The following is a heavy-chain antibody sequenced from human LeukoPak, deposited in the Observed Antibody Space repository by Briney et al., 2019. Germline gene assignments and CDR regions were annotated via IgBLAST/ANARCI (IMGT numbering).Heavy chain of an antibody. CDR2: ISYDGSNK. V-gene: IGHV3-30-3*01. Sequence: GRSLRLSCAAYGFTFSTYVMHWDRQAPGKGLEWVAVISYDGSNKDYADSVKGRFTISRDNSKDTLYLQMNSLRAEDTAVYYCASRRLWLQNGESAFDYWGQGTLVTVSS. J-gene: IGHJ4*02. D-gene: IGHD5-18*01. CDR3: ASRRLWLQNGESAFDY. CDR1: GFTFSTYV.